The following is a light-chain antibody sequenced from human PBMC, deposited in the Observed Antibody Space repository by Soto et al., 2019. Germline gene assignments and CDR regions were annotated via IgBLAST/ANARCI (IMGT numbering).Light chain of an antibody. CDR3: QTGRTGIQV. Sequence: QPVLTQSPSASAYLGASVTLTCTLSSGHSSYAIAWHQQQPEKGPRYLMKLNSDGSHSKGDGIPDRFSGSSSGAERYLTISSLQSEDEPDSYCQTGRTGIQVFGGGTKLTVL. CDR2: LNSDGSH. V-gene: IGLV4-69*01. J-gene: IGLJ2*01. CDR1: SGHSSYA.